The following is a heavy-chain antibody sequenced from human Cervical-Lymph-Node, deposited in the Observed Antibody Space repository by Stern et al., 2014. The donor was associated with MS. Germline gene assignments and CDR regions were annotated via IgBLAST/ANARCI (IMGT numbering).Heavy chain of an antibody. V-gene: IGHV4-4*02. D-gene: IGHD6-6*01. J-gene: IGHJ3*02. CDR1: GGTISSCNR. Sequence: VQLVESGPGLVKPSGTLSLTCAVSGGTISSCNRRSWVRQPPGERQEWVGEIYHSGSNNYTPSLKGRVTISGDKSKNQFSLKLSSVPAADTAVYYCAREGYSSSYDAFDIWGQGTMVTVSS. CDR2: IYHSGSN. CDR3: AREGYSSSYDAFDI.